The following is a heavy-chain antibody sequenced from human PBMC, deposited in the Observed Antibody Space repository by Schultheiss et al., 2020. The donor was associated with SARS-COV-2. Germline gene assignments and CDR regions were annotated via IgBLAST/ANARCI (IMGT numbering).Heavy chain of an antibody. CDR3: ARIGWRSGGSCYTLDAFDI. J-gene: IGHJ3*02. Sequence: SGPTLVKPTQTLTLTCTFSGFSLSTSGMCVSWIRQPPGKALEWLARIDWDDDKRYSPSLKSRLTITKDTSKNQVVLTMTNMDPVDTATYYCARIGWRSGGSCYTLDAFDIWGQGTMVTVSS. V-gene: IGHV2-5*08. CDR1: GFSLSTSGMC. CDR2: IDWDDDK. D-gene: IGHD2-15*01.